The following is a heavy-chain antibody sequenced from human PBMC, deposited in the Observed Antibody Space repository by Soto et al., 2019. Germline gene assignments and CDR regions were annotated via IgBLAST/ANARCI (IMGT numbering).Heavy chain of an antibody. CDR1: GYTFTGYY. J-gene: IGHJ4*02. CDR2: INPNGGGT. Sequence: ASVQVSCKASGYTFTGYYIHWVRQAPGQGLEWMGWINPNGGGTRYAQKFQGRVTMTGDTSITTASMELTRLRSDDTAVYYWLRDLGSGWFYFDGWGQGTLVTVSS. V-gene: IGHV1-2*02. CDR3: LRDLGSGWFYFDG. D-gene: IGHD6-19*01.